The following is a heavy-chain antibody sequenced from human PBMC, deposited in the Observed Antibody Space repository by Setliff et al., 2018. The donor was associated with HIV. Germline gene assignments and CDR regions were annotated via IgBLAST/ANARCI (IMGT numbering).Heavy chain of an antibody. CDR2: ISGSGDIT. V-gene: IGHV3-23*01. CDR1: GFSFRSYA. CDR3: VKARVDGDYYYYYYMDV. D-gene: IGHD4-17*01. J-gene: IGHJ6*03. Sequence: PGGSLRLSCAASGFSFRSYAVSWVRQAPGKGLEWVSVISGSGDITYYRESVKGRFTVSRDNSKNTLHLQMSSLRAEDTAVYYCVKARVDGDYYYYYYMDVWGKGTTVTVSS.